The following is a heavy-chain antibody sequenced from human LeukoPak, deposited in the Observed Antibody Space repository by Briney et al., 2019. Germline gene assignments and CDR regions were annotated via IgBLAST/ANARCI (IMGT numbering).Heavy chain of an antibody. Sequence: ASETLSLTCAVYGGSFSGYYWSWIRQPPGKGLEWIGEINHSGSTNYNPSLKSRVTISVDTSKNQFSLKLSSVTAADTAVYYCARFPRHSPFDYWGQGTLVTVSS. V-gene: IGHV4-34*01. J-gene: IGHJ4*02. CDR1: GGSFSGYY. D-gene: IGHD3-3*02. CDR2: INHSGST. CDR3: ARFPRHSPFDY.